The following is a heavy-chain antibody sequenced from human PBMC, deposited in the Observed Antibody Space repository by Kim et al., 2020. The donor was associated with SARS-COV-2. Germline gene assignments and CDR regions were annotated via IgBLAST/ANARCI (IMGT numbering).Heavy chain of an antibody. J-gene: IGHJ4*02. Sequence: DYADSVKGRFTISRDNAKNSLHLQMNRLRTEDTAVYFCAKVHRIAERSFDSWGQGTLVTVSS. CDR3: AKVHRIAERSFDS. V-gene: IGHV3-9*01. D-gene: IGHD6-13*01.